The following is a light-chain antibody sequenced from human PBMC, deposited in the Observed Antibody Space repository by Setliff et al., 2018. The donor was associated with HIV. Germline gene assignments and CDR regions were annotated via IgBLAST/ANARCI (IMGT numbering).Light chain of an antibody. Sequence: QSVLTQPPSVYGSPGQSVTISCTGTSSDVGSYNRVSWYQQPPVTAPKLMIYEVNNRPSGVPDRFSGSKSGNTASLTISGLQAEDEADYYCSSYTSISTYVFGTGTKVTVL. V-gene: IGLV2-18*02. J-gene: IGLJ1*01. CDR1: SSDVGSYNR. CDR2: EVN. CDR3: SSYTSISTYV.